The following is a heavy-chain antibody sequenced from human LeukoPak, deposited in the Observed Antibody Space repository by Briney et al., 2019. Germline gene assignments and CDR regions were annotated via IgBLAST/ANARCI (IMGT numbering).Heavy chain of an antibody. CDR1: GGSIRSYY. Sequence: PSETLSLTCTVSGGSIRSYYWSWIRQPPWKGLEWIGYIYYSGSTNYNPSLKSRVSISVDTSKNQFSLKLSSVTAVDTAVYYCARTGSTVTMLYPFDHWGQGTLVTVSS. V-gene: IGHV4-59*01. D-gene: IGHD4-17*01. CDR3: ARTGSTVTMLYPFDH. CDR2: IYYSGST. J-gene: IGHJ4*02.